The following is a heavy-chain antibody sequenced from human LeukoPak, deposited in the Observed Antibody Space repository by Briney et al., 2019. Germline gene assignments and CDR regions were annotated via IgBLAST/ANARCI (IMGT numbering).Heavy chain of an antibody. CDR1: GGTFSSYA. V-gene: IGHV1-69*01. Sequence: ASVKVSCTASGGTFSSYAISWVRQAPGQGLEWMGGIIPIFGTANYAQKFQGRVTITADESTSTAYMELSSLRSEDTAVYYCARITIFGVVTPYYFDYWGQGTLVTVSS. D-gene: IGHD3-3*01. CDR3: ARITIFGVVTPYYFDY. J-gene: IGHJ4*02. CDR2: IIPIFGTA.